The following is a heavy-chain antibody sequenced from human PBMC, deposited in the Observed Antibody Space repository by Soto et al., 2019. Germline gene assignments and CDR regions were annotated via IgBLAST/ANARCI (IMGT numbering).Heavy chain of an antibody. J-gene: IGHJ4*02. V-gene: IGHV1-18*01. Sequence: ASVKVSSKASGYTFTSYGISWVRQAPGQGLEWMGWISAYNGNTNYAQKLQGRVTMTTDTSTSTAYMELRSLRSDDTAVYYCARVLAYCGGDCYSALLYWGQGTLVTVSS. CDR1: GYTFTSYG. CDR2: ISAYNGNT. CDR3: ARVLAYCGGDCYSALLY. D-gene: IGHD2-21*02.